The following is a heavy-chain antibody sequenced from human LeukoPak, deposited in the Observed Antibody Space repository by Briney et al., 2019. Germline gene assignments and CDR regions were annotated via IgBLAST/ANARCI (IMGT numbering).Heavy chain of an antibody. V-gene: IGHV3-20*04. J-gene: IGHJ4*02. Sequence: RAGGSLRLSCAASGFTFDDYGMSWVRQAPGKGLEWVSGINWNGGSTGYADSVKGRFTISRDNAKNSLYLQMNSLRAEDTALYYCARAHAGSYYNSYFDYWGQGTLVTVSS. D-gene: IGHD3-10*01. CDR1: GFTFDDYG. CDR3: ARAHAGSYYNSYFDY. CDR2: INWNGGST.